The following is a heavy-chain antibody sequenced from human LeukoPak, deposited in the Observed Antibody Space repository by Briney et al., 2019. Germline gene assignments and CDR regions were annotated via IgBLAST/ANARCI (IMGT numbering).Heavy chain of an antibody. CDR3: ARDGYYGSGSYYGMDD. V-gene: IGHV3-30-3*01. CDR1: GFTFSSYA. Sequence: GGSLRLSCAASGFTFSSYAMHWVRQAPGKGLEWVAVISYDGSNKYYADSVKGRFTISRDNSKNTLYLQMNSLRAEDTAVYYCARDGYYGSGSYYGMDDWGQGTTVTVSS. CDR2: ISYDGSNK. J-gene: IGHJ6*02. D-gene: IGHD3-10*01.